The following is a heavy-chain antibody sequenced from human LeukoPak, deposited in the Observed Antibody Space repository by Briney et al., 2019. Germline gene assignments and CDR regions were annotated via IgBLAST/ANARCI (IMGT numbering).Heavy chain of an antibody. Sequence: SDTLSLTCTVSGRSISSYYWSWIRQPPGKGLEWIGYIYYSGSTNYNPSLKSRVTISVDTSKNQFSLKLSSVTAADTAVYYCARTDKSDAFDIWGQGTMVTVSS. V-gene: IGHV4-59*07. D-gene: IGHD3-9*01. CDR1: GRSISSYY. J-gene: IGHJ3*02. CDR2: IYYSGST. CDR3: ARTDKSDAFDI.